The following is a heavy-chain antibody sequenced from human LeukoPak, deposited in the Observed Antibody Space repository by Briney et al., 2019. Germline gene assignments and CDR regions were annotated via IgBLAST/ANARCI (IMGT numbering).Heavy chain of an antibody. CDR2: IYHSGST. CDR1: GYSISSGYY. Sequence: SETLSLTCTVSGYSISSGYYWGWIRPPSGKGLEWIGSIYHSGSTYYNPSLKSRVTISVDTSKNQFSLKLSSVTAADMAVYYCARLGGTGGYWGQGTLVTVSS. D-gene: IGHD2-15*01. V-gene: IGHV4-38-2*02. J-gene: IGHJ4*02. CDR3: ARLGGTGGY.